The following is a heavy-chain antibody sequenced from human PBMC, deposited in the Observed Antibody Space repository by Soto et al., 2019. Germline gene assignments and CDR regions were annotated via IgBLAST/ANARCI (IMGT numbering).Heavy chain of an antibody. J-gene: IGHJ6*02. D-gene: IGHD4-17*01. Sequence: SETLSLTCAVSGGSISSSNWWSWVRQPPGKGLEWIGEIYHSGSTNYNPSPKSRVTISVDKSKNQFSLKLSSVTAADTAVYYCASLMGYGDYYYYYGVDVWGQGTTVTVSS. V-gene: IGHV4-4*02. CDR3: ASLMGYGDYYYYYGVDV. CDR2: IYHSGST. CDR1: GGSISSSNW.